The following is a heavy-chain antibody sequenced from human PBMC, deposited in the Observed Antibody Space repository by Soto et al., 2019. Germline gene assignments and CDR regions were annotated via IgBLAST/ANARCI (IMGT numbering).Heavy chain of an antibody. CDR3: ARFRGYYGFYYYYGMDV. CDR2: INPSGGST. J-gene: IGHJ6*02. Sequence: GASVKVSCKASGYTFTSYYMHWVRQAPGQGLEWMGRINPSGGSTSYAQKLRGRVTMTTDTSTSTAYMELRSLRSDDTAVYYCARFRGYYGFYYYYGMDVWGQGTTVTVSS. D-gene: IGHD3-10*01. CDR1: GYTFTSYY. V-gene: IGHV1-46*01.